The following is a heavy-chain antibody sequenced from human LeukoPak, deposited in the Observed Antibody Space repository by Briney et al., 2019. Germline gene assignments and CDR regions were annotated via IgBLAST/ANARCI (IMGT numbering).Heavy chain of an antibody. D-gene: IGHD3-22*01. J-gene: IGHJ4*02. Sequence: GGSLRLSCAASGFTFSDYYMSWIRQAPGKGLEWVSYISSSGITIYYADSVKGRFTISRDNAKNSLYLQVNSLRAEDTALYYCATGGQAYYYHSSGPFDYWGQGTLVTVSS. CDR3: ATGGQAYYYHSSGPFDY. CDR1: GFTFSDYY. V-gene: IGHV3-11*01. CDR2: ISSSGITI.